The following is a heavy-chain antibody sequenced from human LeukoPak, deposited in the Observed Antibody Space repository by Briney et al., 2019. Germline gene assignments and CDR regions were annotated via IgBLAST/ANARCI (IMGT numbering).Heavy chain of an antibody. CDR1: GYTFTSSY. Sequence: ASVKVSCKASGYTFTSSYLHWVRPAPGQGLEWMGIISPSGGSTSYAQKFQGRVTMTRDTSTSTVYMELSNLGSEDTAVYYCARGFDYGDNSRPLDMWGQGTVVTVSS. D-gene: IGHD4-23*01. CDR3: ARGFDYGDNSRPLDM. V-gene: IGHV1-46*01. CDR2: ISPSGGST. J-gene: IGHJ3*02.